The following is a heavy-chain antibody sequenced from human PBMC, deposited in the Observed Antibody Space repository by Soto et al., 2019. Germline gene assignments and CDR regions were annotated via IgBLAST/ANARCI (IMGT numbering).Heavy chain of an antibody. V-gene: IGHV4-30-4*01. CDR1: GASISNGYYS. Sequence: QVQLQEPGPRLVEPSHTLSLTCTVSGASISNGYYSWSWIRQSPGTGLEWIGHIHSGGTTYSNPSLKSRLTISVDMSKNQFSLKLSSLTAADTAVYYCARGPSGDKVDYGGQGTLVTVSS. CDR2: IHSGGTT. CDR3: ARGPSGDKVDY. J-gene: IGHJ4*02. D-gene: IGHD1-26*01.